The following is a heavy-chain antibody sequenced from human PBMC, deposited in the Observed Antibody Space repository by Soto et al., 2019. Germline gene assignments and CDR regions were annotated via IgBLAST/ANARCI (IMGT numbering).Heavy chain of an antibody. CDR2: IWYDGSNK. J-gene: IGHJ4*02. D-gene: IGHD3-9*01. CDR1: GFTFISYG. CDR3: ARENYDILTGYPKPFGY. Sequence: PGGSLRLSCAASGFTFISYGMHWFRHSPCKGLEWVAVIWYDGSNKYYADSVKGRFTISRDNSKNTLYLQMNSLRAEDTAVYYCARENYDILTGYPKPFGYWGQGTLVTVSS. V-gene: IGHV3-33*01.